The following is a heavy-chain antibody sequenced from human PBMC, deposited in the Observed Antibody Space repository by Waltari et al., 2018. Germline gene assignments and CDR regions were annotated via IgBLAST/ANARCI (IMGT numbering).Heavy chain of an antibody. CDR2: IYYSGST. CDR1: GGSISSSSYY. CDR3: ARAAELEFLNPPFDY. J-gene: IGHJ4*02. Sequence: QLQLQESGPGLVKPSETLSLTCTVSGGSISSSSYYWGWIRQPPGKGLEWIGSIYYSGSTYYNPSLKSRVTISVDTSKNQFSLKLSSVTAADTAVYYCARAAELEFLNPPFDYWGQGTLVTVSS. V-gene: IGHV4-39*07. D-gene: IGHD1-1*01.